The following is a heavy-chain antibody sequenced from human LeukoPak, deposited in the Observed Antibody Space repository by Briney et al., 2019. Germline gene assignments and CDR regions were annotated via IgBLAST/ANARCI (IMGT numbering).Heavy chain of an antibody. J-gene: IGHJ4*02. CDR1: GYTFTSYY. CDR3: ARDSPNYYGSGSPLDY. V-gene: IGHV1-46*01. Sequence: ASVKVSCKASGYTFTSYYMHWVRHAPGQGLEWMGIINPSGGSTSYAQKFQGRVTMTRDTSTSTVYMELSSLRSEDTAVYYCARDSPNYYGSGSPLDYWGQGTLATVSS. D-gene: IGHD3-10*01. CDR2: INPSGGST.